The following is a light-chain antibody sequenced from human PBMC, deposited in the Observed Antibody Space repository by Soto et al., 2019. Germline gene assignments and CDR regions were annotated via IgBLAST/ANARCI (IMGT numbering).Light chain of an antibody. V-gene: IGLV2-14*01. CDR2: DVS. J-gene: IGLJ1*01. Sequence: QSVLTQPASVSGCPGRSITISCTGTSSDVGAYNYVSWYQQHPGKAPKLMIYDVSNRPSGVSNRFSGSKSGDTASLTISGLQAEDEADYFCCSYAGTVAYVFGTGTKVTVL. CDR3: CSYAGTVAYV. CDR1: SSDVGAYNY.